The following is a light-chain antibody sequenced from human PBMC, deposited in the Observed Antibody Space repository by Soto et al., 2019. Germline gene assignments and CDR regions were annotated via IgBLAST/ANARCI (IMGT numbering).Light chain of an antibody. CDR3: QHSYSIPRLS. Sequence: DIQMTQSPSSLSASVGEKLTITCRANQSITNFLNWYQKKPGEVPKLLIYAASRLQSGVPSRFSGSGSGTDFALTINSLQPEDFATYYCQHSYSIPRLSFGGGTRVDFK. CDR2: AAS. J-gene: IGKJ4*01. V-gene: IGKV1-39*01. CDR1: QSITNF.